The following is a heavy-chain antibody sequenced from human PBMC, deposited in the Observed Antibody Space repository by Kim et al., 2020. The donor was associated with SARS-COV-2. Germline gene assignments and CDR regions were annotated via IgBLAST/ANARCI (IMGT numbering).Heavy chain of an antibody. V-gene: IGHV1-18*01. CDR2: VNAYNVDR. Sequence: ASEKVSCKDSGYNFYSNGMSWVRQDTGQGLDWKGWVNAYNVDRNYAQKLQSRVTMTTDTSTSKAYMELRSLRSDDTALYYCARDPPYYYGMDVWGQGTTVTVS. J-gene: IGHJ6*02. CDR1: GYNFYSNG. CDR3: ARDPPYYYGMDV.